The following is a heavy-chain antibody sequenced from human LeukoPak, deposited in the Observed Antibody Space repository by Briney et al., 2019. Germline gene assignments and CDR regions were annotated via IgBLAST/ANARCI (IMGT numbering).Heavy chain of an antibody. J-gene: IGHJ4*02. CDR2: INHSGST. CDR3: ARMVPAALGYFDY. CDR1: GGSFSGYY. V-gene: IGHV4-34*01. Sequence: PSETLSLTCAVYGGSFSGYYWSWIRQPPGKGLEWVGEINHSGSTNYNPSLKSRVTISVDTSKNQFYLKLSSVTAADTAVYYCARMVPAALGYFDYWGQGTLVTVSS. D-gene: IGHD2-2*01.